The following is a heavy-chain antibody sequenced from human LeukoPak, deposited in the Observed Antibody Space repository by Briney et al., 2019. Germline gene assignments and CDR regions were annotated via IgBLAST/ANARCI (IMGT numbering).Heavy chain of an antibody. CDR1: GGSISSGGYY. Sequence: PSETLSLTCTVSGGSISSGGYYWSWIRQHPGKGLEWIGYIYYSGSTYYNPSLKSRVTISVDTSKNQFSLKLSSVTAADTAVYYRARWVVVTLGFDYWGQGTLVTVSS. CDR3: ARWVVVTLGFDY. V-gene: IGHV4-31*03. D-gene: IGHD4-23*01. J-gene: IGHJ4*02. CDR2: IYYSGST.